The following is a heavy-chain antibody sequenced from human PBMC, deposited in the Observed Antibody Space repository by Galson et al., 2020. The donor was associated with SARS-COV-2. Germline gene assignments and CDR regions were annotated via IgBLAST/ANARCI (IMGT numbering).Heavy chain of an antibody. CDR1: GFTFSSYA. J-gene: IGHJ4*02. V-gene: IGHV3-23*01. CDR3: AKHQYYDSSGYIEEVYFDY. Sequence: GGSLRLSCAASGFTFSSYAMSWVRQAPGKGLEWVSAISGSGGRTYYADSVKGRFTISRHNPKNTLYMQMNSLSAEDTAVYYCAKHQYYDSSGYIEEVYFDYWGQGTLVTVSS. D-gene: IGHD3-22*01. CDR2: ISGSGGRT.